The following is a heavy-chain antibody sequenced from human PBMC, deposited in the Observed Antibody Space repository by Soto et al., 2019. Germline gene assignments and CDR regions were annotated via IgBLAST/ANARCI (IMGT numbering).Heavy chain of an antibody. J-gene: IGHJ4*02. CDR3: AREGGDGVDY. D-gene: IGHD3-16*01. CDR2: IYYSGDT. CDR1: GGSVSSGSYY. Sequence: SETLSLTCTVSGGSVSSGSYYWSWIRQHPGKGLEWIGYIYYSGDTYYNPSLKSRLTISLDTSKNQFSLKLNSVTAADTAVYYCAREGGDGVDYWGQGSLVTVS. V-gene: IGHV4-31*03.